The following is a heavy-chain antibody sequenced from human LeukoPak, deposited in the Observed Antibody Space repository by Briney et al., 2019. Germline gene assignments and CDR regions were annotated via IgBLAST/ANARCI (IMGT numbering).Heavy chain of an antibody. Sequence: GGSLRLSCAASGFTFSSYAMHWVRQAPGKGLEWVAFISYDGRNKYYTDSVKGRFTISRDNSKNTLYLQMNSLRAEDTAVYYCAKDRGGYSGYDLGGYYFDYWGQGTLVTVSS. D-gene: IGHD5-12*01. V-gene: IGHV3-30*04. CDR2: ISYDGRNK. J-gene: IGHJ4*02. CDR3: AKDRGGYSGYDLGGYYFDY. CDR1: GFTFSSYA.